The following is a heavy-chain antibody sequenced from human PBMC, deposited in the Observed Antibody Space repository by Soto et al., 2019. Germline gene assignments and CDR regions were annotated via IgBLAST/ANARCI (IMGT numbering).Heavy chain of an antibody. CDR2: IYYSGST. J-gene: IGHJ5*02. Sequence: PSETLSLTCTVSGGSISSYYWSWIRQPPGKGLEWIGCIYYSGSTNYNPSLKSRVTISVDTSKNQFSLKLSSVTAADTAVYYCARNHIVVVPAASYNWFDPWGQGTLVTVSS. CDR3: ARNHIVVVPAASYNWFDP. V-gene: IGHV4-59*08. CDR1: GGSISSYY. D-gene: IGHD2-2*01.